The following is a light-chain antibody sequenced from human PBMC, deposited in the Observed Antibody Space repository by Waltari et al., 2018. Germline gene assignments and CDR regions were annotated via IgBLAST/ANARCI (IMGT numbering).Light chain of an antibody. CDR1: QSVLYSPNSKNY. CDR3: HQYYATPWT. Sequence: DIVMTQSPDSLAVSLGERATINCKSSQSVLYSPNSKNYLAWYQPKPGQPPKLLIYWASTRESGVPDGLSGSGSGTDFTLTISSLQAEDVAVYYCHQYYATPWTFGQGTKLEIK. J-gene: IGKJ1*01. V-gene: IGKV4-1*01. CDR2: WAS.